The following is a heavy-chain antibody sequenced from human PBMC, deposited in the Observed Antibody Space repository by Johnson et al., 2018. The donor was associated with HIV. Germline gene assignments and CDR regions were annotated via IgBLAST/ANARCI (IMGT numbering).Heavy chain of an antibody. V-gene: IGHV3-30*14. CDR3: ARTRSGSFPHSDPFDT. J-gene: IGHJ3*02. CDR2: ISYDGSNK. Sequence: QVQLVESGGGVVQPGRSLRLSCAVSGFTFSSYAMHWVRQAPGKGLEWVVVISYDGSNKYYADSVKGRFTISRDNAKNSLYLQMNSLTTGDTAVYYCARTRSGSFPHSDPFDTWGQGTMVTVSS. CDR1: GFTFSSYA. D-gene: IGHD1-26*01.